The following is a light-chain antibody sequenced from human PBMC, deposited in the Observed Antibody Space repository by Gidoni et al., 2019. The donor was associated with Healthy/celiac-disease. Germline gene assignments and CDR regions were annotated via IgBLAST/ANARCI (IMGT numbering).Light chain of an antibody. CDR2: KDS. Sequence: SYELTQPPSVSVSPGQTARITCSGDALPKQYAYWYQQKPGQAPVLVIYKDSERPSGFPERFSGSSSGTTVTLTISGVQAEDEADYYCQSADSSGTSYVFGTGTKVTVL. CDR1: ALPKQY. J-gene: IGLJ1*01. V-gene: IGLV3-25*03. CDR3: QSADSSGTSYV.